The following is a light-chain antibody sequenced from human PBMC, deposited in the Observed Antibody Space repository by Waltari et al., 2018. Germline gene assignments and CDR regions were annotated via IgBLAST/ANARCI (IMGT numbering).Light chain of an antibody. CDR1: SSDVGGYNY. V-gene: IGLV2-8*01. J-gene: IGLJ2*01. Sequence: QSALTQPPSASGSPGQSVTISCTGTSSDVGGYNYVSWYQQHPGKAPKLMIYEVSKRPSGVPDRLSGSKSRHTASLPFSGLQAAHEADYYCSSYAGSNTLVFGGGTKLTVL. CDR3: SSYAGSNTLV. CDR2: EVS.